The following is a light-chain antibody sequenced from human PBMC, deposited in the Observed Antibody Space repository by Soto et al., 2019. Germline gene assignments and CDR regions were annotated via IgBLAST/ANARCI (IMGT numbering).Light chain of an antibody. J-gene: IGKJ1*01. CDR2: ASS. Sequence: AIQLTQSPSSLSASVGDRVTITCRVSQGIDNVLGWIQHKPGKAPKLLISASSTLPSGDPSRFSGSGYGTDFTLPLSSLQPEDFATNYCLQDHHYPRTFGQGTKVEIK. V-gene: IGKV1-6*01. CDR3: LQDHHYPRT. CDR1: QGIDNV.